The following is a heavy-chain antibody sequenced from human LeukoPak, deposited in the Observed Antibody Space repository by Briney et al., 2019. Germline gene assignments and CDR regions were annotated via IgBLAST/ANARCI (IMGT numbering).Heavy chain of an antibody. Sequence: GGSLRLSCAASGFTFSSYAMSWVRQAPGKGLEWVSAISGSGGSTYYAGSVKGRFTISRDNSKNTLYLQINSLRAEDTAVYYCAKDGTWIQLWFDYWGQGTLVTVSS. V-gene: IGHV3-23*01. D-gene: IGHD5-18*01. CDR3: AKDGTWIQLWFDY. J-gene: IGHJ5*01. CDR2: ISGSGGST. CDR1: GFTFSSYA.